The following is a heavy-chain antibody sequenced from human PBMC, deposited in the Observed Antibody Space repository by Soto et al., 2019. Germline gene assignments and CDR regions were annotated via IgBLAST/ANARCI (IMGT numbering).Heavy chain of an antibody. CDR3: ARDKNYYDSSGPVDP. CDR1: AYTFTGYY. CDR2: INPNSGGT. V-gene: IGHV1-2*02. J-gene: IGHJ5*02. Sequence: SVKFSCKASAYTFTGYYMHWVRQAPGQGLEWMGWINPNSGGTNYAQKFQGRVTMTRDTSISTAYMELSRLRSDDTAVYYCARDKNYYDSSGPVDPWGQGTLVTVS. D-gene: IGHD3-22*01.